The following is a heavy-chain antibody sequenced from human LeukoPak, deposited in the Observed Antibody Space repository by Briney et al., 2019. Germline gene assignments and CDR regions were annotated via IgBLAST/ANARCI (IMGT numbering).Heavy chain of an antibody. Sequence: GGSLRLSCAASGFIFSDAWMTWVRQVPGKGLEWVGRIKRIADGGPTDYAAPVKGRFTISRDDSKNTLYLQMNSLKIEDTAVYYCSTNQALDIWGQGTKVTVSS. CDR1: GFIFSDAW. J-gene: IGHJ3*02. CDR2: IKRIADGGPT. V-gene: IGHV3-15*01. CDR3: STNQALDI.